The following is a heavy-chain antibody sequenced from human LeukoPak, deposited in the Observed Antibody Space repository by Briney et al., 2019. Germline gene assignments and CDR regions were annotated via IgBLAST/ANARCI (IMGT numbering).Heavy chain of an antibody. CDR1: GFTFNTYW. V-gene: IGHV3-7*04. Sequence: PGGSLRLSCAASGFTFNTYWKTWVRQAPGKGLEWVANIRPDGSDQYYVDSLKGRFTISRDNAKNSLYLQMDILRAEDTAVYYCARAGYTYGFDYWGQGTLVTVSS. J-gene: IGHJ4*02. CDR3: ARAGYTYGFDY. CDR2: IRPDGSDQ. D-gene: IGHD5-18*01.